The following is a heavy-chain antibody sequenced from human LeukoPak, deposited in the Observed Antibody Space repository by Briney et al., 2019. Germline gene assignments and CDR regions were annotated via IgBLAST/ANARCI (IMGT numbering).Heavy chain of an antibody. CDR1: GGSISSYY. Sequence: PSETLSLTCTVSGGSISSYYWSWIRQPPGKGLEWIGYIYYSGSTNYNPSLKTRVTISVDTSKNQFSLELSSVAAADTAVYHCARDSSAAYWGQGTLVTVSS. CDR2: IYYSGST. CDR3: ARDSSAAY. V-gene: IGHV4-59*01. J-gene: IGHJ4*02. D-gene: IGHD1-26*01.